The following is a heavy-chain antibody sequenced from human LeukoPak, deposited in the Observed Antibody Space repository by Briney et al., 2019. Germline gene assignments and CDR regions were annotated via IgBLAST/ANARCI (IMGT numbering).Heavy chain of an antibody. CDR3: ARVRFLEWLLFDY. D-gene: IGHD3-3*01. Sequence: PGGSLRLSCAASGFTFSSYSMNWVRQAPGKGLEWVSSISSSSSYIYYADSVKGRFTISRDNAENSLYLQMNSLRAEDTAVYYCARVRFLEWLLFDYWGQGTLVTVSS. CDR2: ISSSSSYI. V-gene: IGHV3-21*01. CDR1: GFTFSSYS. J-gene: IGHJ4*02.